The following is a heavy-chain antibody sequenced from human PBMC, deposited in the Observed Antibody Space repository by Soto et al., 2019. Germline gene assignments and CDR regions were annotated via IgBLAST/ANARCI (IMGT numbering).Heavy chain of an antibody. CDR1: AFSLKTYW. D-gene: IGHD3-10*01. J-gene: IGHJ4*02. Sequence: EVQLVESGGGFVLPGGSLRLSCVGSAFSLKTYWMAWVRQAPGKGLECVANIRQYGDETFYVDSVKGRFTISRDNANNSVYLQMDNLRAEDTGVYYCATGGSGTYYLGPLDYWGQGIMVIVSS. CDR2: IRQYGDET. CDR3: ATGGSGTYYLGPLDY. V-gene: IGHV3-7*01.